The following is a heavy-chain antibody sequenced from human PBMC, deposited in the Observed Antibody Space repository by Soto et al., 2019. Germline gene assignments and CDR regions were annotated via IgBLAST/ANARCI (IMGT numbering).Heavy chain of an antibody. CDR3: AREAGSTYGYGLDY. CDR2: IIPVLGVG. J-gene: IGHJ4*02. Sequence: QVQLVQSGAEVKKPGSSVRVSCKASGGTFGNHAISWVRQAPGQGLEWLGGIIPVLGVGDNAQNFQGRVTITVDASTSTAFLELSSLRSQDTALYYCAREAGSTYGYGLDYWGEGTLVTVSS. CDR1: GGTFGNHA. D-gene: IGHD5-18*01. V-gene: IGHV1-69*01.